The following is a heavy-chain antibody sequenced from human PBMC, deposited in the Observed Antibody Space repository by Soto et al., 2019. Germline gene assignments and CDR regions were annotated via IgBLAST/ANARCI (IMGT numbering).Heavy chain of an antibody. J-gene: IGHJ5*02. CDR3: ARGAHYSSPFRWFDP. Sequence: QVQLQESGPGLVKPSQTLSLTCTVSGGSISSGGYYWSWIRQHPGKGLEWIGYIYYSGSTYYNPSLKSRVTISVDTSKNQFALKLSSVTAADTAVYYCARGAHYSSPFRWFDPWGQGTLVTVSS. D-gene: IGHD6-13*01. V-gene: IGHV4-31*03. CDR2: IYYSGST. CDR1: GGSISSGGYY.